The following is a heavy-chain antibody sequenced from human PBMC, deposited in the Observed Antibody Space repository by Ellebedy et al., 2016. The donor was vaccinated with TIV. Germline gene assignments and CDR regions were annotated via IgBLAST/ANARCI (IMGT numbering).Heavy chain of an antibody. CDR3: ARDPLVLRYFDWLSGDWFDP. CDR2: ISAYNGNT. J-gene: IGHJ5*02. D-gene: IGHD3-9*01. CDR1: GYTFTSYG. Sequence: ASVKVSXXASGYTFTSYGISWVRQAPGQGLEWMGWISAYNGNTNYAQKLQGRVTMTTDTSTSTAYMELRSLRSDDTAVYYCARDPLVLRYFDWLSGDWFDPWGQGTLVTVSS. V-gene: IGHV1-18*01.